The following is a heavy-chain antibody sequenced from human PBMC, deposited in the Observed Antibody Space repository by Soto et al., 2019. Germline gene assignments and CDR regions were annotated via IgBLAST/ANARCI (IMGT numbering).Heavy chain of an antibody. CDR1: GFTFSSYA. J-gene: IGHJ6*02. Sequence: PGGSLRLSCAASGFTFSSYAMHWVRQAPGKGLEWVAVISYDGSNKYYADSVKGRFTISRDNSKNTLYLQMNSLRAEDTAVYYCARDPSTAPLYYYYGMDVWGQGTTVTVSS. D-gene: IGHD2-2*01. CDR3: ARDPSTAPLYYYYGMDV. V-gene: IGHV3-30-3*01. CDR2: ISYDGSNK.